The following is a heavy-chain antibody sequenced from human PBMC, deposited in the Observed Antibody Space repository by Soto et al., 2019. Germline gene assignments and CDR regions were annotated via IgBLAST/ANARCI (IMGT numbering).Heavy chain of an antibody. CDR3: ARELYSSVRFEP. Sequence: ASVKVSCKASGYTFTGYYMHWVRQATGQGLEWMGWMNPNSGNTGYAQKFQGRVTMTRNTSISTAYMELSSLRSEDTAVYYCARELYSSVRFEPWGQGTLVTVSS. J-gene: IGHJ5*02. CDR2: MNPNSGNT. CDR1: GYTFTGYY. V-gene: IGHV1-8*02. D-gene: IGHD6-25*01.